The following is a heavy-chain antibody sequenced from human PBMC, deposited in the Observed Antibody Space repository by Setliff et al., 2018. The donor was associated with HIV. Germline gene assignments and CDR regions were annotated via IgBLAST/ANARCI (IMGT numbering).Heavy chain of an antibody. CDR3: ARGKGFGAYYFIDV. D-gene: IGHD3-10*01. J-gene: IGHJ6*03. CDR2: NYHGGRT. CDR1: GDSLNSSTYY. Sequence: PSETLSLTCTVSGDSLNSSTYYWTWIRQRPGKGLEWIGYNYHGGRTNFNPSLKSRLTISLDTSKNQFSLRLNSVTAADTAVYYCARGKGFGAYYFIDVGGEGTTVTVSS. V-gene: IGHV4-31*02.